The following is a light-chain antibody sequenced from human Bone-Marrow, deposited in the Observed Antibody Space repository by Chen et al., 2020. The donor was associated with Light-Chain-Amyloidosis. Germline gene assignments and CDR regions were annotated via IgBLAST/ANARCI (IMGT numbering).Light chain of an antibody. CDR3: SSYTITNTLV. CDR1: SSDVGGDNH. V-gene: IGLV2-14*01. Sequence: QSAPTQPASMSGSPGQSITISCTVTSSDVGGDNHVSWYQQHPDKAPQLMIYEVTNRPSWVPDRFSGSKSDNTPSLTISGLQTEDDADYFCSSYTITNTLVFGSGTRVTVL. CDR2: EVT. J-gene: IGLJ1*01.